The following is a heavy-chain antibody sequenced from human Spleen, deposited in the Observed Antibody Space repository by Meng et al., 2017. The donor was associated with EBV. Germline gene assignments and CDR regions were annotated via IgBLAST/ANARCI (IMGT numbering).Heavy chain of an antibody. CDR2: VNGGNGDT. D-gene: IGHD2-21*01. CDR3: VRLGGHSPSDY. V-gene: IGHV1-3*01. Sequence: VQLVQSGVEGKKPGASVKCSCRASGYTFSSYATHWVRQAPGQRLEWMGWVNGGNGDTKYSQKFQGRVTFTRDTSASTAYMELSSLRSEDTAVYFCVRLGGHSPSDYWGQGTLVTVSS. J-gene: IGHJ4*02. CDR1: GYTFSSYA.